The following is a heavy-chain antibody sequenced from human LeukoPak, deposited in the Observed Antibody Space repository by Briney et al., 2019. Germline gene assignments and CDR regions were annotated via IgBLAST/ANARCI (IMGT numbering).Heavy chain of an antibody. V-gene: IGHV4-39*07. J-gene: IGHJ6*03. CDR2: IYYSGST. D-gene: IGHD2-2*01. CDR3: ARLRVPNGGMDV. Sequence: PSETLSLTCTVSGGSISSSSYYWGWIRQPPGKGLEWIGSIYYSGSTYYNPSLKSRVTISVDTSKNQFSLKLSSVTAADTAVYYCARLRVPNGGMDVWGKGTTVTVSS. CDR1: GGSISSSSYY.